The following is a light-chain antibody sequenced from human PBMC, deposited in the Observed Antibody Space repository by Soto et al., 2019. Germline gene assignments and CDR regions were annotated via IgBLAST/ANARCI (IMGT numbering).Light chain of an antibody. CDR2: AAS. CDR3: EQSYSTPQLT. V-gene: IGKV1-39*01. J-gene: IGKJ4*01. CDR1: QSISSY. Sequence: DIQMTQSPSSLSASVGDRVTITCRASQSISSYLNWYQQKPGKAPKLLIYAASSLQSGVPSRLSGSGSGTDFTLTISSLQPEDVATYYCEQSYSTPQLTFGGGTKVEIK.